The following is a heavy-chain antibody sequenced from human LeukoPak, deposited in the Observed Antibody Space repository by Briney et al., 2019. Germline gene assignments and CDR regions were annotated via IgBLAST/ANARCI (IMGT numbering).Heavy chain of an antibody. CDR2: ISPYNGNT. CDR3: ARAGPGSGWYFDY. J-gene: IGHJ4*02. V-gene: IGHV1-18*01. D-gene: IGHD6-19*01. Sequence: ASVKVSCKASGYDFTSVGITWARRAPGQGLEWMGWISPYNGNTKYAQKFQGRVAMTTDTSTTKAYIELKGLRFNDTAVYYCARAGPGSGWYFDYWGQGTLVTVSS. CDR1: GYDFTSVG.